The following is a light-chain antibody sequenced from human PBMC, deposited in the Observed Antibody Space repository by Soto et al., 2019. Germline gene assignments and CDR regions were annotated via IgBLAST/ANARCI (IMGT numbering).Light chain of an antibody. CDR3: QEANSFT. Sequence: DIQMTQSPSSVSASVGDRVTITCRASQRVSSWLAWYQQKPGEAPKLLIYATSSLQTGVPSRFSGSGSGTDFTLTISILQPEDFASYYCQEANSFTFGGGTKVEIK. CDR2: ATS. V-gene: IGKV1-12*02. CDR1: QRVSSW. J-gene: IGKJ4*01.